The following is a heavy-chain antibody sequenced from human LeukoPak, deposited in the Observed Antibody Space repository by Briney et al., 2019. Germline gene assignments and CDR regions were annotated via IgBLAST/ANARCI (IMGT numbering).Heavy chain of an antibody. Sequence: PSETLSLTCTVSGGSISSSSYYWGWIRQPPGKGLEWIGSIYYSGSTYYNLSLKSRVTISVDTSKNQFSLKLSSVTAADTAVYYCARRDYVWGSYYPFDYWGQGTLVTVSS. J-gene: IGHJ4*02. CDR1: GGSISSSSYY. CDR3: ARRDYVWGSYYPFDY. D-gene: IGHD3-16*01. V-gene: IGHV4-39*01. CDR2: IYYSGST.